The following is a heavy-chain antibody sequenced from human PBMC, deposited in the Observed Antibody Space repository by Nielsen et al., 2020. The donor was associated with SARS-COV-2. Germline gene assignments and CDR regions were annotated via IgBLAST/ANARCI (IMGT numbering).Heavy chain of an antibody. CDR2: IWYDGSNK. V-gene: IGHV3-33*01. D-gene: IGHD2-15*01. CDR3: ARPEIPYCGGGNCLNFAY. J-gene: IGHJ4*02. CDR1: GFTFSSYG. Sequence: GESLKISCAASGFTFSSYGMHWVRQAPGKGLEWVAVIWYDGSNKYYADSVKGRFTITRDNSKNTLYLQMNSLRAEDTAVYYCARPEIPYCGGGNCLNFAYWGQGTLVTVSS.